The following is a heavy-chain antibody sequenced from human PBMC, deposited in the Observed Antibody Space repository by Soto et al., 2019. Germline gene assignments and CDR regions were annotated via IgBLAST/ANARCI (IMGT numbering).Heavy chain of an antibody. D-gene: IGHD3-22*01. CDR3: ARDKTYYYDSSGYYGADY. Sequence: QVQLVESGGGVVQPGRSLRLSCAASGFTFSSYAMHWVRQAPGKGLEWVAVISYDGSNKYYADSVKGRFTISRDNSKNTLYLQMNSLRAEDTAVYYCARDKTYYYDSSGYYGADYWGQGTLVTVSS. V-gene: IGHV3-30-3*01. J-gene: IGHJ4*02. CDR2: ISYDGSNK. CDR1: GFTFSSYA.